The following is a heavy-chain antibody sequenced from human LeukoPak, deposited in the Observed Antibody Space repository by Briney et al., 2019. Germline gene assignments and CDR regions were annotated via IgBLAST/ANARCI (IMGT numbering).Heavy chain of an antibody. CDR3: ARGSLYCTNGVCPYYYYGMDV. J-gene: IGHJ6*02. V-gene: IGHV4-61*02. CDR1: GGSISSGSYY. Sequence: SETLSLTCTVSGGSISSGSYYWSWIRQPAGMGLEWIGRIYTSGSTNYNPSLKSRVTISVDTSKNQFSLKLSSVTAADTAVYYCARGSLYCTNGVCPYYYYGMDVWGQGTTVTVSS. CDR2: IYTSGST. D-gene: IGHD2-8*01.